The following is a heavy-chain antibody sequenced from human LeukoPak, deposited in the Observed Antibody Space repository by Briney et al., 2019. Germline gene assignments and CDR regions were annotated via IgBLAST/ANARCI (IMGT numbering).Heavy chain of an antibody. CDR1: GASISSYY. Sequence: SETLSLTCTVSGASISSYYWSWIRQPAGKGLEWIGRIYTSGSTNYNPSLKSRVTISVDTSKNQLSLKLSSVTAADTAVYYCARSKAHLSTSWYGTWFDPWGQGTLVTVSS. V-gene: IGHV4-4*07. D-gene: IGHD2-2*01. CDR3: ARSKAHLSTSWYGTWFDP. CDR2: IYTSGST. J-gene: IGHJ5*02.